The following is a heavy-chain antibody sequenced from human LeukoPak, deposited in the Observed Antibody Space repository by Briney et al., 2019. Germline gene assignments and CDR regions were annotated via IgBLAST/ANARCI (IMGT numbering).Heavy chain of an antibody. CDR1: GDSVSSKSAT. V-gene: IGHV6-1*01. Sequence: SQALSLTCAISGDSVSSKSATWNWIRQSPSRGLEWLGRTYYKSKWYNEYAVSVKSRITINPDTSKSQFSLQLNSVTPEDTAVYFCARTREGHFDYWGQGTLVTVSS. D-gene: IGHD4-17*01. CDR2: TYYKSKWYN. CDR3: ARTREGHFDY. J-gene: IGHJ4*02.